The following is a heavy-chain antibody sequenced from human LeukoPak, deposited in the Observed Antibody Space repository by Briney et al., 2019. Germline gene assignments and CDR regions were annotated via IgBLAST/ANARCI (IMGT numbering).Heavy chain of an antibody. CDR3: ARAAYYYGSGSPAFDY. Sequence: ASVKVSCKASGYTFTGYYMHWVRQAPGQGLEWMGWTNPNSGGTNYAQKFQGRVTMTRDTSISTAYMELSRLRSGDTAVYYCARAAYYYGSGSPAFDYWGQGTLVTVSS. J-gene: IGHJ4*02. V-gene: IGHV1-2*02. CDR1: GYTFTGYY. D-gene: IGHD3-10*01. CDR2: TNPNSGGT.